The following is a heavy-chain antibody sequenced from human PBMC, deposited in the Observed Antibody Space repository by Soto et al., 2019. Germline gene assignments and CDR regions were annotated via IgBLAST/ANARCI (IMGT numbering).Heavy chain of an antibody. CDR1: GFSISTSGVG. J-gene: IGHJ4*02. D-gene: IGHD4-4*01. V-gene: IGHV2-5*02. CDR2: IYWDDDK. CDR3: AHRGYSHFDY. Sequence: QITLKESGPSLVKPTQTLTLTCTFSGFSISTSGVGVGWVRQPPGKALEWLTIIYWDDDKRYNPSLQNRLTITKGSSNFQVILTMTNMDPVDTATYYCAHRGYSHFDYWGQGISVTVSS.